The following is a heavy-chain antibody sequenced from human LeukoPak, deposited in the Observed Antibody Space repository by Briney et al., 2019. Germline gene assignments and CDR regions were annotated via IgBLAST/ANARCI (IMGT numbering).Heavy chain of an antibody. CDR3: AIRYGSGEKYYYYYYMDV. CDR2: MNPNSGNA. Sequence: ASVKVSCKASGYTFTSYDINWVRQATGQGLEWMGWMNPNSGNAGYAQKFQGRVTMTRNTSISTAYMELSSLRSEDTAVYYCAIRYGSGEKYYYYYYMDVWGKGTTVTVSS. CDR1: GYTFTSYD. J-gene: IGHJ6*03. D-gene: IGHD3-10*01. V-gene: IGHV1-8*01.